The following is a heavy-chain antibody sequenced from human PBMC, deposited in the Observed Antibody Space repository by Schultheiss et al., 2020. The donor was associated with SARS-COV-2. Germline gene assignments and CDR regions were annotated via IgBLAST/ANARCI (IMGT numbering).Heavy chain of an antibody. Sequence: GGSLRLSCAASGFTFSSYAMSWVRQAPGKGLEYVSAISSNGGSTYYADSVKGRFTISRDNSKNTLYLQMNSLRAEDTAVYYCAKVYYDFWSGYFDYWGQGTLVTVSS. CDR2: ISSNGGST. CDR3: AKVYYDFWSGYFDY. CDR1: GFTFSSYA. V-gene: IGHV3-23*01. D-gene: IGHD3-3*01. J-gene: IGHJ4*02.